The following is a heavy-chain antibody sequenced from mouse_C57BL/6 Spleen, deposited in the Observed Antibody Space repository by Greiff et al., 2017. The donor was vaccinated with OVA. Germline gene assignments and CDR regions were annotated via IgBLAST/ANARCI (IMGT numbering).Heavy chain of an antibody. CDR2: FYPGSGSI. CDR3: ARDEASDIYDGDYYFDY. Sequence: QVQLKESGAELVKPGASVKLSCKASGYTFTEYTIHWVKQRSGQGLEWIGWFYPGSGSIKYNEKFKDKATLTADKSSSTVYMELSRLTSEDSAVYFCARDEASDIYDGDYYFDYWGQGTTLTVSS. D-gene: IGHD2-3*01. J-gene: IGHJ2*01. V-gene: IGHV1-62-2*01. CDR1: GYTFTEYT.